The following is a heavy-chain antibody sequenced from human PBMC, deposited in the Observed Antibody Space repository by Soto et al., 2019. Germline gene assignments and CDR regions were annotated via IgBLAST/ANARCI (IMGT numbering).Heavy chain of an antibody. J-gene: IGHJ5*02. Sequence: AAGQVSCEEPSDTYPSYYINWVRQAARRGLEGMGIINPNGGSTRYAQKFQGRVTLTRDTPASTVYMEMRNLRSDDTALYFCARSSGGVYGIIIGGTNWFGPWGQGTLVTVSS. D-gene: IGHD3-10*01. CDR1: SDTYPSYY. V-gene: IGHV1-46*01. CDR2: INPNGGST. CDR3: ARSSGGVYGIIIGGTNWFGP.